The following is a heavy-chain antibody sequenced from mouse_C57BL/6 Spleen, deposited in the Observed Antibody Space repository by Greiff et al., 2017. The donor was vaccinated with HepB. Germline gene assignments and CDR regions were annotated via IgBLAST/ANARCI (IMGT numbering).Heavy chain of an antibody. Sequence: VKLQQPGAELVKPGASVKLSCKASGYTFTSYWMHWVKQRPGRGLEWIGRIDPNSGGTKYNEKFKSKATLTVDKPSSTAYMQLSSLTSEDSAVYYCARWPPSYYYGSSYFDYWGQGTTLTVSS. D-gene: IGHD1-1*01. CDR2: IDPNSGGT. V-gene: IGHV1-72*01. CDR1: GYTFTSYW. J-gene: IGHJ2*01. CDR3: ARWPPSYYYGSSYFDY.